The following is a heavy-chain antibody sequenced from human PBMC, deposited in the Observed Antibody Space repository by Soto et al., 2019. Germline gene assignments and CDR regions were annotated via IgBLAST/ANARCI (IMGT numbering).Heavy chain of an antibody. D-gene: IGHD6-6*01. J-gene: IGHJ6*02. CDR3: ARDPYSSSPGDYYGMDV. CDR2: INPNSGGT. Sequence: QVQLVQSGAEVKKPGASVKVSCKASGYTFTGYYMHWVRQAPGQGLEWMGWINPNSGGTNYAQKFQGWVTMTRDTCISTAYMELSRLRSDDTAVYYCARDPYSSSPGDYYGMDVWGQGTTVTVSS. CDR1: GYTFTGYY. V-gene: IGHV1-2*04.